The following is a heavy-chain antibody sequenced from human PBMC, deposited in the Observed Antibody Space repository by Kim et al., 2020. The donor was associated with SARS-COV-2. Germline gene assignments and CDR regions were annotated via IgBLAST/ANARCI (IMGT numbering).Heavy chain of an antibody. CDR3: ARQGVFYFYYYGMDV. Sequence: PSLESRVTISVDTSKNQFSLKRSSVTAADTAVYYCARQGVFYFYYYGMDVWGQGTTVTVSS. J-gene: IGHJ6*02. V-gene: IGHV4-39*01. D-gene: IGHD6-13*01.